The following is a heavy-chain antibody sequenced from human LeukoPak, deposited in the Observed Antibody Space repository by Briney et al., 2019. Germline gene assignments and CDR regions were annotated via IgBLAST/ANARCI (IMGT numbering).Heavy chain of an antibody. V-gene: IGHV1-8*03. D-gene: IGHD2-2*01. Sequence: ASVKVSCKASGYTFTSYDINWVRRATGQGLEWMGWMNPNSGNTGYAQKFQGRVTITRNTSISTAYMELSSLRSEDTAVYYCARERKGTCSSTSCSGWFDPWGQGTLVTVSS. CDR1: GYTFTSYD. J-gene: IGHJ5*02. CDR3: ARERKGTCSSTSCSGWFDP. CDR2: MNPNSGNT.